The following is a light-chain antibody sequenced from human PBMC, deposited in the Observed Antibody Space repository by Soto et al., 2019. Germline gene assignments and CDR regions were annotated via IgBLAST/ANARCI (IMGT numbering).Light chain of an antibody. CDR2: EGS. J-gene: IGLJ2*01. CDR3: CSYAGSSTVV. V-gene: IGLV2-23*01. CDR1: SSDVGSYNL. Sequence: QSALTQPASVSGSPGQSITISCTGTSSDVGSYNLVSWYQQHPGKAPKLMIYEGSKRPSGVSNRFSGSKSGNTASLIISGLQAEDEADYYCCSYAGSSTVVFGGGTKVTVL.